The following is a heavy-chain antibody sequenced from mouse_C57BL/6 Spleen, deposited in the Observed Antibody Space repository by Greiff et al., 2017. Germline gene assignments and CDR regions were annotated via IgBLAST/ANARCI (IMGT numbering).Heavy chain of an antibody. CDR2: IYPGDGDT. CDR3: AKEEGHYEGGPWFAY. CDR1: GYAFSSYW. J-gene: IGHJ3*01. V-gene: IGHV1-80*01. Sequence: QVQLQQSGAELVKPGASVKISCKASGYAFSSYWMNWVKQRPGKGLEWIGQIYPGDGDTNYNGKFKGKATLTADKSSSTAYMQLSSLTSEDSAVYFCAKEEGHYEGGPWFAYWGQGTLVTVSA. D-gene: IGHD2-4*01.